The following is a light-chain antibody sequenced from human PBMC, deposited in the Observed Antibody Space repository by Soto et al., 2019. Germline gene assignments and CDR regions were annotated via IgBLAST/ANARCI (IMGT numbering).Light chain of an antibody. CDR1: SSSIGSNY. CDR2: RDS. Sequence: QTVVTQPPSASGTPGQRVTISCSESSSSIGSNYIYWYQQLPGTAPKLLIYRDSQRPSGVPDRFSGSKSGTSASLAISGLRFEDEADYYCAAWDDSLRGWVFGGGTKLTVL. V-gene: IGLV1-47*01. J-gene: IGLJ3*02. CDR3: AAWDDSLRGWV.